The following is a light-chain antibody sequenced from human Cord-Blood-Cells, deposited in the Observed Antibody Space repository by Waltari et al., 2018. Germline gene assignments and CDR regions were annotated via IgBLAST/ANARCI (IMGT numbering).Light chain of an antibody. Sequence: QSVLTQPPSASGTPGQRVTISCSGSSSNIGSNYVYWYQQLPGTAPKLLIYRNIQRPSGVPARFSGSKSGTSASLAISGLRSEEEADYYCAAWDDSLSGYWVFGGGTKLTVL. J-gene: IGLJ3*02. CDR1: SSNIGSNY. CDR3: AAWDDSLSGYWV. V-gene: IGLV1-47*01. CDR2: RNI.